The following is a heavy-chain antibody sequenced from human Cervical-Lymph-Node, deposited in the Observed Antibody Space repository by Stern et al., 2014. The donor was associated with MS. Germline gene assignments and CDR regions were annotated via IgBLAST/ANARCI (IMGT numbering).Heavy chain of an antibody. Sequence: QVQLVQSGAEVKNPGASVKVSCKASGYTFTDYYMQWMRQAPGQGLEWMGWINPNNGGTKSAQKFQGWVTMTRDTSTSTAYMELSRLRSDDTAIYYWARASTTANNYYDGVDVWGQGTTVTVTS. V-gene: IGHV1-2*04. CDR2: INPNNGGT. CDR3: ARASTTANNYYDGVDV. D-gene: IGHD1-1*01. J-gene: IGHJ6*02. CDR1: GYTFTDYY.